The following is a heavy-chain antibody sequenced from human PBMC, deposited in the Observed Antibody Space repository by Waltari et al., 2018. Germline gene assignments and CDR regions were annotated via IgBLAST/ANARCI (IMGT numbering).Heavy chain of an antibody. CDR2: IYYSGST. V-gene: IGHV4-59*11. D-gene: IGHD3-16*01. CDR3: ARDTQGMHLTGFDY. CDR1: GGSISSHY. J-gene: IGHJ4*02. Sequence: QVQLQESGPGLVKPSETLSLTCTVSGGSISSHYWSWIRQPPGKGLEWIGYIYYSGSTNDNPSLKSRVTRSVDTSKNQFSLKLSSVTAADTAVYYCARDTQGMHLTGFDYWGQGTLVTVSS.